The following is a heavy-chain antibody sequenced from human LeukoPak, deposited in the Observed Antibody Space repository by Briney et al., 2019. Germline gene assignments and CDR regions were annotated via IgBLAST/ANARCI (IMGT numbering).Heavy chain of an antibody. CDR2: ISYDGSNK. CDR3: ARGRSGSHHFDS. V-gene: IGHV3-30*04. Sequence: GGSLRLSCAASGFTFSNYAMPWVRQAPGKGLEWVAIISYDGSNKYYADSVKGRFTISRDNSKNTLYLQMNSLRADDTAVYYCARGRSGSHHFDSWGQGTLVTVPS. J-gene: IGHJ4*02. D-gene: IGHD3-10*01. CDR1: GFTFSNYA.